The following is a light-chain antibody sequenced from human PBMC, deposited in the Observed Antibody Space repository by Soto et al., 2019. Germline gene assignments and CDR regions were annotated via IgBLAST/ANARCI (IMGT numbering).Light chain of an antibody. CDR2: GAY. CDR3: QQTNTFFPLT. CDR1: QGISNW. Sequence: DIQMTQSPSSVSASVGDRVTITCRASQGISNWLAWYQQQPGRAPKLLIYGAYTLQTGVPTRFSGSGSGTHFTLSLSSLQPEDFATYYCQQTNTFFPLTFGGGTRVEIK. J-gene: IGKJ4*01. V-gene: IGKV1-12*01.